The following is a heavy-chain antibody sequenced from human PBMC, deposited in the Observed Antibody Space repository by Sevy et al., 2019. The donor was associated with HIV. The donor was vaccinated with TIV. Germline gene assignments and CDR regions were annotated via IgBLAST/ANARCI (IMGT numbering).Heavy chain of an antibody. D-gene: IGHD3-3*01. CDR2: ITSSSNYI. CDR1: RFTFSSYS. CDR3: ARGEVNYDSLIPIRTEGGYYYGMDV. J-gene: IGHJ6*02. V-gene: IGHV3-21*01. Sequence: GGSLRLSCAASRFTFSSYSMNWVRQAPGKGLEWVSSITSSSNYIYYADSVKGRFTISRDNAKNSLYLQMNSLRAEDTAVYYCARGEVNYDSLIPIRTEGGYYYGMDVWGHGTTVTVSS.